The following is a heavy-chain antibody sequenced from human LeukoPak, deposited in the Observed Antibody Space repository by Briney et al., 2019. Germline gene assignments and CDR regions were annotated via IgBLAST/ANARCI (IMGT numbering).Heavy chain of an antibody. CDR3: ARGLAGAYRIMDV. J-gene: IGHJ6*02. CDR2: ISADGTTT. D-gene: IGHD6-19*01. CDR1: GFTFSSYW. V-gene: IGHV3-74*01. Sequence: GGSLRLSCAASGFTFSSYWMHWVRQAPGKGLVWVSLISADGTTTTYADSVKGRFTVSRDNAKNTLYLQMNSLRAEDAAVYYCARGLAGAYRIMDVWGQGTTVTVS.